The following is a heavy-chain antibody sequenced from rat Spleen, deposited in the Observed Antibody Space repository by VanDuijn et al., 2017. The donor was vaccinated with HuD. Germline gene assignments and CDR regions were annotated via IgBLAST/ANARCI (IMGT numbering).Heavy chain of an antibody. CDR2: MRYNGDT. D-gene: IGHD3-1*01. CDR1: GFSLIRYN. V-gene: IGHV2-63*01. J-gene: IGHJ2*01. Sequence: QVQLKESGPGPVQPSQTLSLTCTVSGFSLIRYNVHWVRQPPGKGLEWMGRMRYNGDTSYNSALKSRLSISRDTSKNQVFLKMNSLQTDDTGTYYCTIHPRYLGQGVMVTVSS. CDR3: TIHPRY.